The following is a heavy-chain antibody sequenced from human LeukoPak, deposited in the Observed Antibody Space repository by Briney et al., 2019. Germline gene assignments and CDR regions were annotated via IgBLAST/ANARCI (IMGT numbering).Heavy chain of an antibody. CDR3: ARDSYSSSSDPFDY. CDR1: GYTFTSYG. Sequence: ASVKVSCKASGYTFTSYGISWVRQAPRQGLEWMGWISAYDGNTNYAQKLQGRVTMTTDTSTSTAYVELRSLRSDDTAVYYCARDSYSSSSDPFDYWGQGTLVTVSS. CDR2: ISAYDGNT. D-gene: IGHD6-6*01. J-gene: IGHJ4*02. V-gene: IGHV1-18*01.